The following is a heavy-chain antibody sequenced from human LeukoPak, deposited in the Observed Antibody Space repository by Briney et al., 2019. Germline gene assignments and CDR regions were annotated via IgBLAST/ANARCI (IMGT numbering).Heavy chain of an antibody. Sequence: GGSLRLSCAASGFTFSSSYMGWVRQAPGKGLEWVSSITSRSSYIYYADSVKGRFTISRDNAKNSLYLQMNSLRAEDTAVYYCARVPHDIVVVVAATPDYWGRGTRVTVSS. CDR1: GFTFSSSY. CDR2: ITSRSSYI. V-gene: IGHV3-21*01. D-gene: IGHD2-15*01. CDR3: ARVPHDIVVVVAATPDY. J-gene: IGHJ4*02.